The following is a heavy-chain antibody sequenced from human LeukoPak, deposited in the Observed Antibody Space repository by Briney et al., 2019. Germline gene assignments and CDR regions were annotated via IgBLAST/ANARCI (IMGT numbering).Heavy chain of an antibody. Sequence: PSETLSLTCTVSGGSISSYYWSWIRQPPGKGLEWIGYIYYSGSTNYNPSLKSRVTISVDTSKNQFSLKLSSVTAADTAVYYCARGVTGRRDGYNFRWFDPWGQGTLVTVSS. V-gene: IGHV4-59*01. CDR3: ARGVTGRRDGYNFRWFDP. D-gene: IGHD5-24*01. CDR1: GGSISSYY. CDR2: IYYSGST. J-gene: IGHJ5*02.